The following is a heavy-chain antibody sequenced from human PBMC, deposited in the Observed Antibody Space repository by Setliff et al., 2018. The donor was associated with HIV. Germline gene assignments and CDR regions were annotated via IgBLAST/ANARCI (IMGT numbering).Heavy chain of an antibody. V-gene: IGHV3-21*01. D-gene: IGHD2-15*01. J-gene: IGHJ3*02. CDR2: LSSTNKYI. Sequence: GGSLRLSCAASGFTFRTYRMTWVRQAPGKGLEWVSFLSSTNKYINYADSVKGRFTISRDNSKNSLYLQMSSLRDEDTAVYYCARDFRIIVPDVFDIWGRGTMVTVSS. CDR3: ARDFRIIVPDVFDI. CDR1: GFTFRTYR.